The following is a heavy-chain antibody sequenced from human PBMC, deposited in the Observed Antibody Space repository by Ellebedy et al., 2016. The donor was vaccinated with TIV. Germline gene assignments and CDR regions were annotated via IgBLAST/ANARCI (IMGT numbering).Heavy chain of an antibody. Sequence: GESLKISCAASGFTLSSYWMTWVRQAPGKGLEWVANIQQDGSEKYYVDSVRCRFTISRDNAKNSLHLQMNSLRAEDTAVYYCAGALVRRVIVDGNWGQGTLVTVSS. D-gene: IGHD3-10*01. CDR3: AGALVRRVIVDGN. CDR2: IQQDGSEK. V-gene: IGHV3-7*04. CDR1: GFTLSSYW. J-gene: IGHJ4*02.